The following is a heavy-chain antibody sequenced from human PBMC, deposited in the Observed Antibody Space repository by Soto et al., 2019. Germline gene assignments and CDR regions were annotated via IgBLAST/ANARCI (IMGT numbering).Heavy chain of an antibody. D-gene: IGHD1-1*01. V-gene: IGHV1-18*01. Sequence: QVQLVQSGAEVKKPGASVKVSCKASGYTFSTYGFSWVRQAPGQGLEWMGWIGADNGDTNYAQNFQGRVTMTTDTTTPTSYMEVGSLTSYDAAVYCCARNWKGAEGFDPWGQGTLVTVSS. CDR3: ARNWKGAEGFDP. CDR1: GYTFSTYG. J-gene: IGHJ5*02. CDR2: IGADNGDT.